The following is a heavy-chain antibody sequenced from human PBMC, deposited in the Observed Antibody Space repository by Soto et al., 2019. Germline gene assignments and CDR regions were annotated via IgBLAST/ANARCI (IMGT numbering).Heavy chain of an antibody. CDR3: ARDRNNWAFDY. CDR2: IYYSGST. Sequence: SETLSLTCTVSGGSISSYYWSWIRQPPGKGLEWIGYIYYSGSTNYNPSLKSRVTISVDTSKNQFSLKLSSVTAADTAVYYCARDRNNWAFDYWGQGTLVTVSS. J-gene: IGHJ4*02. CDR1: GGSISSYY. V-gene: IGHV4-59*01. D-gene: IGHD1-20*01.